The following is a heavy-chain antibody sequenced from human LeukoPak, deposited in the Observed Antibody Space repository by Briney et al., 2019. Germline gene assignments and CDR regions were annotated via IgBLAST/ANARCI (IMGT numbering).Heavy chain of an antibody. CDR2: IYYSGIT. V-gene: IGHV4-59*08. CDR1: GGSISSYY. CDR3: ARQVEMATYYFDY. D-gene: IGHD5-24*01. Sequence: PSETLFPTCIVSGGSISSYYWSWIRQPPGKGLEWIGYIYYSGITNYNPSLKSRVTISVDTSKKQFSLKLTSVTAADTAVYYCARQVEMATYYFDYWGQGTLVTVSS. J-gene: IGHJ4*02.